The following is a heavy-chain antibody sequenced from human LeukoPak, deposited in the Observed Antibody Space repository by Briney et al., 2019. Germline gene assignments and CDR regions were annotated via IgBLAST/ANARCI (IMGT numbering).Heavy chain of an antibody. CDR3: ARLTDSYWYFAY. V-gene: IGHV3-53*01. J-gene: IGHJ4*02. D-gene: IGHD1-26*01. CDR2: IYSGGST. CDR1: GFTVSSNY. Sequence: GGSLRLSCAASGFTVSSNYMSWVRQAPGKGLEWVSVIYSGGSTYYADSVKGRFTISRDNSKNTLYLQMNSLRAEDTAVYYCARLTDSYWYFAYWGQGTLVTVSS.